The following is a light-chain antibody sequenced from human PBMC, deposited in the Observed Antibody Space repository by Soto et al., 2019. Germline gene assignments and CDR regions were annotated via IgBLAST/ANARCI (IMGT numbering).Light chain of an antibody. Sequence: DIQMTQSPSSLSASVGDRVTITCRASQGISTYLVWYQQRQGRSPNLLIYDASSLLSGVPSRFSGSGSGADFTLTISSLQPEDFATYYCQQSYRTPYTFSQGTKLETK. CDR2: DAS. J-gene: IGKJ2*01. CDR1: QGISTY. CDR3: QQSYRTPYT. V-gene: IGKV1-39*01.